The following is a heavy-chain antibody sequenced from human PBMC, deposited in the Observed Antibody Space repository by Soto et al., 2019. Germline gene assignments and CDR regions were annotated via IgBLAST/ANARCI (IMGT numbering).Heavy chain of an antibody. J-gene: IGHJ3*02. CDR3: AHRITMVRGDAFDI. Sequence: QITLKESGPTLVKPTQTLTLTCTFSGFSLSTSGVGVGWIRQPPGKALEWLALIYWDDDKRYSPSLKSRLTITKDTSKNQVFLTMTNMDPVDTATYYCAHRITMVRGDAFDIWGQGTMVTVSS. CDR1: GFSLSTSGVG. D-gene: IGHD3-10*01. V-gene: IGHV2-5*02. CDR2: IYWDDDK.